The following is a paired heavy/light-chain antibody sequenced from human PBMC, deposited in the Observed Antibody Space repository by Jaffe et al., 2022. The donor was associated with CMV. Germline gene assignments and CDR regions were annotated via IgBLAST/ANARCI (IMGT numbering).Light chain of an antibody. CDR3: QQYGSSPRT. Sequence: EIVLTQSPGTLSLSPGERATLSCRASQSFGNKYLAWYQQKPGQAPRLLISDTSSRATGIPDRFSGSGSGTDFTLTISRLEPEDFAVYYCQQYGSSPRTFGQGTKVEIK. J-gene: IGKJ1*01. CDR2: DTS. CDR1: QSFGNKY. V-gene: IGKV3-20*01.
Heavy chain of an antibody. CDR1: GFKFGDYP. D-gene: IGHD3-3*01. J-gene: IGHJ3*02. CDR3: ARDSLKNFWGGRDCLDI. V-gene: IGHV3-49*04. CDR2: IRGKNYGGTI. Sequence: EVQLVESGGGLVQPGRSLRLSCAASGFKFGDYPINWVRQAPGKGLEWVSFIRGKNYGGTIEYAASVKGRFTISRDDSKSIAYLQMNSLKTEDTAVYYCARDSLKNFWGGRDCLDIWGQGTMVTVSS.